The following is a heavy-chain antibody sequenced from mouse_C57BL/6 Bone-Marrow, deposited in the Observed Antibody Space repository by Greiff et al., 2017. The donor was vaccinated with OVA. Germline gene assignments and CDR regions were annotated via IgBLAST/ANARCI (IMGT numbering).Heavy chain of an antibody. CDR2: IYPRSGNT. D-gene: IGHD1-1*01. Sequence: QVQLKQSGAELARPGASVKLSCKASGYTFTSYGISWVKQRTGQGLEWIGEIYPRSGNTYYNEKFKGKATLTADKSSSTAYMELRSLTSEDSAVYYCTRTTRFITTVVAQDYFDYWGQGTTLTVSS. CDR3: TRTTRFITTVVAQDYFDY. CDR1: GYTFTSYG. V-gene: IGHV1-81*01. J-gene: IGHJ2*01.